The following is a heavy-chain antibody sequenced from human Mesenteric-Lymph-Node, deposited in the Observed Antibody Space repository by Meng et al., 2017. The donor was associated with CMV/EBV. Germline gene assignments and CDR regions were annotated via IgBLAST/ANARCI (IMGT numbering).Heavy chain of an antibody. D-gene: IGHD3-22*01. CDR3: ARDGDYYDSSGYNPFDY. V-gene: IGHV4-39*07. J-gene: IGHJ4*02. CDR1: CGSISSSSYY. CDR2: IYYSGST. Sequence: QLQLPESGPGLVKPSETLSLTCTVSCGSISSSSYYWGWIRQPPGKGLEWIGSIYYSGSTYYNPSLKSRVTISVDTSKNQFSLKLSSVTAADTAVYYCARDGDYYDSSGYNPFDYWGQGTLVTVSS.